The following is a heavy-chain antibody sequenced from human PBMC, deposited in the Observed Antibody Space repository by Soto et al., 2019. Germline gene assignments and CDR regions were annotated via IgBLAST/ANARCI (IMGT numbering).Heavy chain of an antibody. D-gene: IGHD2-2*01. CDR2: IQWDDNK. J-gene: IGHJ4*02. CDR3: AHRLSSAYYGCSNCYYLYDD. CDR1: GFSLTTSGVG. V-gene: IGHV2-5*02. Sequence: GPTLVNPTQTLTLTCTFSGFSLTTSGVGVGWLRQPPGKALEWLALIQWDDNKRYSPSLKTRLTITKDTSKDQVVLTLTNMDPTDTGTYFCAHRLSSAYYGCSNCYYLYDDWGQGAPVTGS.